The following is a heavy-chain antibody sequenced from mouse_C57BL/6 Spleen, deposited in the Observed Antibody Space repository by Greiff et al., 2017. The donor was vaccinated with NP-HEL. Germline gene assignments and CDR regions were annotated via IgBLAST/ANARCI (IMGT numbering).Heavy chain of an antibody. CDR2: IDPSDSYT. J-gene: IGHJ3*01. CDR1: GYTFTSYW. CDR3: ARWGSPAWFAY. V-gene: IGHV1-69*01. D-gene: IGHD1-1*01. Sequence: QVQLQQPGAELVMPGASVKLSCKASGYTFTSYWMHWVKQRPGQGLEWIGEIDPSDSYTNYNQKFKGKSTLTVDKSSSTAYMQLSSLTSEDSAVYYCARWGSPAWFAYWGQGTLVTVSA.